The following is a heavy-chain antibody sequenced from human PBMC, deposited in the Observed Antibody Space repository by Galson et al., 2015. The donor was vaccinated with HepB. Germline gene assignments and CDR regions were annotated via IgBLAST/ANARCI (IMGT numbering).Heavy chain of an antibody. V-gene: IGHV4-34*01. CDR2: INHSGST. CDR3: ARGASTPYCSSTRCYVWFDT. D-gene: IGHD2-2*01. CDR1: GGSFSGYY. J-gene: IGHJ5*02. Sequence: LSLTCAVYGGSFSGYYWTWIRQPPGKGLEWIGEINHSGSTNYTPSLKSRLTISVDTSKKQFSLNLNSVTAADTAVYYCARGASTPYCSSTRCYVWFDTWGQGSLVTVSS.